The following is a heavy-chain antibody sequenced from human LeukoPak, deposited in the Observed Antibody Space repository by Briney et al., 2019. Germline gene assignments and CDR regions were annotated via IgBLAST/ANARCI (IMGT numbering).Heavy chain of an antibody. J-gene: IGHJ4*02. CDR3: AKGNGEDYYDSSGYFN. V-gene: IGHV3-53*05. Sequence: GGSLRLSCAASGFTVSSNYMSWVRQAPGKGLEWVSVIYSGGSTYYADSVKGRFTISRDNSKNTLYLQMNSLRTEDTAVYYCAKGNGEDYYDSSGYFNWGQGTLVTVSS. CDR1: GFTVSSNY. D-gene: IGHD3-22*01. CDR2: IYSGGST.